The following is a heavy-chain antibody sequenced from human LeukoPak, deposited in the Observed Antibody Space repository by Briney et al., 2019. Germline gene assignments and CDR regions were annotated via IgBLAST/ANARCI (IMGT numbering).Heavy chain of an antibody. J-gene: IGHJ4*02. CDR1: GGSFSGYY. Sequence: TSETLSLTCAVYGGSFSGYYWSWIRQPPGKGLEWLGEINHSGSTNDNPSLKSRVTISVDTSKNQFSLKLSSVTAADTAVYYCARGAFCSSTSCSIPAVDYWGQGTLVTVSS. CDR2: INHSGST. D-gene: IGHD2-2*01. CDR3: ARGAFCSSTSCSIPAVDY. V-gene: IGHV4-34*01.